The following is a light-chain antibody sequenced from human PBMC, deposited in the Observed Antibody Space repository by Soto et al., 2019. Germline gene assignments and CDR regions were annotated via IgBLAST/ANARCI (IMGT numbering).Light chain of an antibody. J-gene: IGKJ5*01. CDR3: QQRSNWPPT. CDR2: DAS. V-gene: IGKV3-11*01. CDR1: QSIASN. Sequence: EIWMTQSPGTLSVSPGERASLSCRASQSIASNLAWYQQKPGQAPRLLIYDASNRATGIPARFSGSGSGTDFTLTISSLEPEDFAVYYCQQRSNWPPTFGQGTRLEIK.